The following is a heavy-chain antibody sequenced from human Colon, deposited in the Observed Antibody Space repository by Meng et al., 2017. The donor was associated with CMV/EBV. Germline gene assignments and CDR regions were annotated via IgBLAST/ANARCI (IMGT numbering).Heavy chain of an antibody. CDR2: GYSGGTS. D-gene: IGHD2-2*01. Sequence: SETLSLTGTVSGGAINTNTYYWAWIRQSPGKGLEWIGTGYSGGTSSFNPSLKSRVTIAIDTSKNQFSLKMNSTTAADTAVYFCAGGSLPVTLGDAFELWGQGTLVTVSS. CDR1: GGAINTNTYY. J-gene: IGHJ3*01. CDR3: AGGSLPVTLGDAFEL. V-gene: IGHV4-39*02.